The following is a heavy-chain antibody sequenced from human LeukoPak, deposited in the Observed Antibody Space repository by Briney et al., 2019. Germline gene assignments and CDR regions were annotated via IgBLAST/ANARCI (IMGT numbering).Heavy chain of an antibody. CDR2: INHSGST. CDR1: GGSFSGYY. D-gene: IGHD3-10*01. V-gene: IGHV4-34*01. J-gene: IGHJ4*02. Sequence: SETLSLTCAVYGGSFSGYYWSWIRQPPGKGLEWIGEINHSGSTNYDPSLKSRVTISVDTSKNQFSLKLSSVTAADTAVYYCARGRGAVDYWGQGTLVTVSS. CDR3: ARGRGAVDY.